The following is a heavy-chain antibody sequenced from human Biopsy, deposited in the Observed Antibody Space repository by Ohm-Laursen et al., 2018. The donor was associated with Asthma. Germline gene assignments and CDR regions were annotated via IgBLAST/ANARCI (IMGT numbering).Heavy chain of an antibody. CDR3: VRDGTDDAFDI. D-gene: IGHD1-1*01. CDR2: ISKDASTQ. J-gene: IGHJ3*02. CDR1: GLSFSNLA. V-gene: IGHV3-30*01. Sequence: SLRLSCAAFGLSFSNLAIHWVRQAPGKGLEWVGVISKDASTQDYADSVKGRFTMARDNSKNTLDLQMNSLREEDTAVYYCVRDGTDDAFDIWGQGTVVSVSS.